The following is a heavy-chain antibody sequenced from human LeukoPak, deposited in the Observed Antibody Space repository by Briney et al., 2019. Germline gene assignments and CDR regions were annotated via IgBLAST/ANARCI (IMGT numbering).Heavy chain of an antibody. CDR3: ARGNYGESYGMDV. Sequence: PGGSLRLSCAPSGFTFRNYGMHWVRQAPGKGLEWVAVIWYDGSKKYYADSVKGRFAISRDNSKNTLYLQMNSLRAEDTAVYYCARGNYGESYGMDVWGQGTTVTVSS. D-gene: IGHD4/OR15-4a*01. CDR1: GFTFRNYG. J-gene: IGHJ6*02. V-gene: IGHV3-33*01. CDR2: IWYDGSKK.